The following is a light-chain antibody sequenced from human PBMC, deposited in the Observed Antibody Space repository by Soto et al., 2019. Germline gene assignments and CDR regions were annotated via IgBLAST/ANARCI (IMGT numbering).Light chain of an antibody. J-gene: IGLJ7*01. V-gene: IGLV1-40*01. Sequence: QSVLTQPPSVSGAPGQRVTISCTGSSSNIGAGYDVHWYQQLPGTAPKLLIYGNSNRPSGVPDRFSGSKSGTSASLAITGLQAEDEADYYCQSYDSSLSGSKAVFGGVTQLTV. CDR2: GNS. CDR1: SSNIGAGYD. CDR3: QSYDSSLSGSKAV.